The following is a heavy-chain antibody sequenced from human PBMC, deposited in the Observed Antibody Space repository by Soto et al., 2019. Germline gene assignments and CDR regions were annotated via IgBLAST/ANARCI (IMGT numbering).Heavy chain of an antibody. CDR1: GFSLSTRGVG. Sequence: KESGPTLVKPTQTLTLTCTFSGFSLSTRGVGVGWIRQPPGKALEWLALIYWDDDKRYSPSLESRLTITKDTSKNQVVLTMTNMDPVDTATYYCAYRPEASRPFDPWGQGTLVTVSS. CDR3: AYRPEASRPFDP. V-gene: IGHV2-5*02. D-gene: IGHD6-6*01. J-gene: IGHJ5*02. CDR2: IYWDDDK.